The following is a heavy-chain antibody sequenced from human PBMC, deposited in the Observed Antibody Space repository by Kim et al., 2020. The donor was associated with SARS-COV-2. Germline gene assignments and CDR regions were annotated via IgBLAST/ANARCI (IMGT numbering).Heavy chain of an antibody. CDR3: ARDLGYCSSTSCYGFYYYYYMDV. D-gene: IGHD2-2*01. CDR1: GYTFTSYY. CDR2: INPSGGST. J-gene: IGHJ6*03. V-gene: IGHV1-46*01. Sequence: ASVKVSCKASGYTFTSYYMHWVRQAPGQGLEWMGIINPSGGSTSYAQKFQGRVTMTRDTSTSTVYMELSSLRSEDTAVYYCARDLGYCSSTSCYGFYYYYYMDVWGKGTTVTVSS.